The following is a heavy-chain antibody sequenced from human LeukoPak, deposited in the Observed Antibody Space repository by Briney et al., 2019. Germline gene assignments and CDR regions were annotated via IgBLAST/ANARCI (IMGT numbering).Heavy chain of an antibody. Sequence: GGPLRLSCAASGFTVSTNYMSWVRQAPGKGLEWVSVIYSGGSTYYADSVKGRFTISRHNSENTLYLQMNSLRAEDTAVYYCARGMTNPFDYWGQGTLVTVSS. CDR1: GFTVSTNY. D-gene: IGHD4-17*01. CDR2: IYSGGST. J-gene: IGHJ4*02. V-gene: IGHV3-53*04. CDR3: ARGMTNPFDY.